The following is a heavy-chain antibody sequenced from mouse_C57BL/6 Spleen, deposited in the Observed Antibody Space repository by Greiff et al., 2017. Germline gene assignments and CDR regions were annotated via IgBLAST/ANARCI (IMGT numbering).Heavy chain of an antibody. D-gene: IGHD2-5*01. CDR1: EYEFPSHD. V-gene: IGHV5-2*03. CDR2: INSDGGST. CDR3: ARYSNYRYAMDY. J-gene: IGHJ4*01. Sequence: EVKVEESGGGLVQPGESLKLSCESNEYEFPSHDMSWVRKTPEKRLELVAAINSDGGSTYYPDTMERRFIISRDNTKKTLYLQMSSLRSEDTALYYCARYSNYRYAMDYWGQGTSVTVSS.